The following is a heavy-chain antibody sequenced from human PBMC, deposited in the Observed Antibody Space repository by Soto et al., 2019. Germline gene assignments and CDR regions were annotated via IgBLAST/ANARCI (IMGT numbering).Heavy chain of an antibody. D-gene: IGHD6-6*01. J-gene: IGHJ6*02. CDR3: AKAIAPYSSSWSGMDV. Sequence: GGSLRLSCAASGFTFSGYAMSWVRQAPGKGLEWVSAISGSGGSTYYADSVKGRFTISRDNSKNTLYLQMNSLRAEDTAVYYCAKAIAPYSSSWSGMDVWGQGTTVTVSS. CDR1: GFTFSGYA. V-gene: IGHV3-23*01. CDR2: ISGSGGST.